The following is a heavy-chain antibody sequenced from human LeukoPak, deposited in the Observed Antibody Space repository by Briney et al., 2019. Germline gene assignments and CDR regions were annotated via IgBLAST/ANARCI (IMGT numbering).Heavy chain of an antibody. CDR1: GYTFTSYG. CDR3: ARDSPIVVVPAATGIYYMDV. CDR2: ISAYNGNT. Sequence: GASVKVSCKASGYTFTSYGISWVRQAPGQGLEWMGWISAYNGNTNYAQKLQGRVTMTTDTSTSTAHMELRSLRSEDTAVYYCARDSPIVVVPAATGIYYMDVWGKGTTVTVSS. V-gene: IGHV1-18*01. J-gene: IGHJ6*03. D-gene: IGHD2-2*01.